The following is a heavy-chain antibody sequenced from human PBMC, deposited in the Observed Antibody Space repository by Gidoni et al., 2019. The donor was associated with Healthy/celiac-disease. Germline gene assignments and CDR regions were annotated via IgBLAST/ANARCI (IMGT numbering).Heavy chain of an antibody. V-gene: IGHV3-48*01. CDR2: IISSSSTI. CDR1: GYTFGSSS. CDR3: ATVSPHMVFFDY. Sequence: EVQLVESGGGLGQPGGSVRRYCAAAGYTFGSSSMSWVRQAPGKGLECVSYIISSSSTIYYAHSVKCRFTISSDNAKYSLYLQMNCLRAEDTALYYCATVSPHMVFFDYWGQGTLVTVSS. J-gene: IGHJ4*02. D-gene: IGHD3-10*01.